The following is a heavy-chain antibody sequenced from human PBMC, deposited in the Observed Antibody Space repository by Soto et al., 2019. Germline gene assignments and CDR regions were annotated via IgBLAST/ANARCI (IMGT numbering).Heavy chain of an antibody. CDR1: GGYISSYY. V-gene: IGHV4-59*01. J-gene: IGHJ3*02. CDR3: ARMKLEGYAFDI. Sequence: SEALSLTCTVSGGYISSYYWSWVRQPPGKGLEWIGYIYYSGSTNYNPSLKSRVTISVDTSKNQFSLKLSSVTAADTAVYYCARMKLEGYAFDIWGQGAMVTVSS. CDR2: IYYSGST. D-gene: IGHD1-1*01.